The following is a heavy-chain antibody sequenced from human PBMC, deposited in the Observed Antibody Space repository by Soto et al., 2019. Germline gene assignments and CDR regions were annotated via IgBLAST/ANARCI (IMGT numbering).Heavy chain of an antibody. CDR3: ARISLPTFSRYNWNDVHYYGMDV. CDR2: IYWDDDK. Sequence: SGPTLVNPTQTLTLTCTFSGFSLSTSGVGVGWIRQPPGKALEWLALIYWDDDKRYSPSLKSRLTISKDTSKNQVVLTMTNMDPVDTATYYCARISLPTFSRYNWNDVHYYGMDVWGQGTKVTVSS. D-gene: IGHD1-1*01. V-gene: IGHV2-5*02. CDR1: GFSLSTSGVG. J-gene: IGHJ6*02.